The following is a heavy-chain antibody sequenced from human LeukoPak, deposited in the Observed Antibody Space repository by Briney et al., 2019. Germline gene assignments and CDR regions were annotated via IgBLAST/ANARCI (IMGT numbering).Heavy chain of an antibody. CDR3: AKEESLDYDFWSGYYGRGTFDY. D-gene: IGHD3-3*01. Sequence: GGSLRLSCAASGFTFSSYAMSWVRQAPGKGLEWVSAISGSGGSTYYADSVKGRFTISRDNSKNTLYLQMDSLRAEDTAVYYCAKEESLDYDFWSGYYGRGTFDYWGQGTLVTVSS. J-gene: IGHJ4*02. CDR2: ISGSGGST. CDR1: GFTFSSYA. V-gene: IGHV3-23*01.